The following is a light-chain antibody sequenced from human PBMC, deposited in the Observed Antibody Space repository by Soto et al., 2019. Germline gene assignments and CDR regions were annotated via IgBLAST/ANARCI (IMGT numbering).Light chain of an antibody. Sequence: IVVTPSPLSLPVILGESASISCRSTQSLLHSNGSNYLDWYLQRPGQSPQLLIYMASSRASGVPDRFSGSGSGTEFTLKITRVEAEDVGVYYCMRAVQTPWSFGQGTMVDVK. CDR2: MAS. J-gene: IGKJ1*01. CDR1: QSLLHSNGSNY. V-gene: IGKV2-28*01. CDR3: MRAVQTPWS.